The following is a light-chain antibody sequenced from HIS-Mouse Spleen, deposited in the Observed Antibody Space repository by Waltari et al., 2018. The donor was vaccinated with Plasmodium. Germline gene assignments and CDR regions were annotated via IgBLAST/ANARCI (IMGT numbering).Light chain of an antibody. CDR1: SNDVGGYNY. V-gene: IGLV2-11*01. CDR3: CSYAGSYTWV. CDR2: DVS. J-gene: IGLJ3*02. Sequence: QSALTQPRSVPGSPGQSVTISCTGTSNDVGGYNYVSWYQQHPGKAPKLMIYDVSKRPSGVPDRFSGSKSGNTASLTISGLQAEDEADYYCCSYAGSYTWVFGGGTKLTVL.